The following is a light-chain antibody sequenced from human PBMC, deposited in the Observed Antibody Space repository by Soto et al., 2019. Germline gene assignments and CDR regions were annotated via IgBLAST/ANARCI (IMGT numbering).Light chain of an antibody. V-gene: IGKV1-33*01. J-gene: IGKJ4*01. CDR1: QDISVY. CDR2: DAS. CDR3: QHYDDVLVT. Sequence: IHFAHSPSSLSSSVGETVTVTFQASQDISVYLNWYQEKPGKAPTLLIYDASNLKTGVPSRFSGLGSGTHFTLTISNLQPEDIATYFCQHYDDVLVTFGGGTKVDIK.